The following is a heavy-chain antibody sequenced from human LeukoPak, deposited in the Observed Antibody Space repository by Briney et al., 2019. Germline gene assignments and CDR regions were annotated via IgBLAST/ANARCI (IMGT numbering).Heavy chain of an antibody. V-gene: IGHV1-69*13. CDR1: GRTFSSYA. CDR2: IIPIFGTA. CDR3: ASSPSYYYDSSGYQSFDY. D-gene: IGHD3-22*01. Sequence: ASVTVSCKASGRTFSSYAISWVRQAPGQGLEWMGGIIPIFGTANYAQKFQGRVTITADESTSTAYMELSSLRSEDTAVYYCASSPSYYYDSSGYQSFDYWGQGTLVTVSS. J-gene: IGHJ4*02.